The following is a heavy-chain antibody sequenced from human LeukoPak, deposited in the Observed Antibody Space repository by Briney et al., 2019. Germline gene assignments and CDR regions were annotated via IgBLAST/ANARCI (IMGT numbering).Heavy chain of an antibody. J-gene: IGHJ4*02. D-gene: IGHD3-10*01. CDR3: AKPLTATYYYGSGSYYNIASDY. CDR2: ISYDGSNK. Sequence: GGSLRLSCAASGFTFSSYGMHWVRQAPGKGLKWVAVISYDGSNKYYADSVKGRFTISRDNSKNTLYLQMNSLRAEDTAVYYCAKPLTATYYYGSGSYYNIASDYWGQGTLVTVSS. V-gene: IGHV3-30*18. CDR1: GFTFSSYG.